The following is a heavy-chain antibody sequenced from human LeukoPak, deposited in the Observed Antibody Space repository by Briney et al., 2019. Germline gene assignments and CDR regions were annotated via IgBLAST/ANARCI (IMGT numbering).Heavy chain of an antibody. Sequence: PGGSLRPSCAASGFIFSDYYMDWVRQSPGKGLEWVSTITTSDGNTYYADSVEGRFTVSRDNSKNTLFLQMNSLRAEDTAVYYCAKDGGLWVSAHWGDSWGRGTLVTVSS. CDR2: ITTSDGNT. D-gene: IGHD7-27*01. CDR3: AKDGGLWVSAHWGDS. V-gene: IGHV3-23*01. CDR1: GFIFSDYY. J-gene: IGHJ4*02.